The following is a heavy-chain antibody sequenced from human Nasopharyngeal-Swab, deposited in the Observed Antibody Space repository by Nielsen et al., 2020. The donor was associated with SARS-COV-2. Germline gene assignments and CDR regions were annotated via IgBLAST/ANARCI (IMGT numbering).Heavy chain of an antibody. CDR2: IVVGSGNT. CDR3: AALTIAAAGRVAFDI. J-gene: IGHJ3*02. Sequence: SVKVSCKASGFTFTSSAEQWVRQARGQRLEWIGWIVVGSGNTNYAQKFQERVTITRDMSTSTAYMELSSLRSEDTAVYYCAALTIAAAGRVAFDIWGQGTMVTVSS. CDR1: GFTFTSSA. D-gene: IGHD6-13*01. V-gene: IGHV1-58*01.